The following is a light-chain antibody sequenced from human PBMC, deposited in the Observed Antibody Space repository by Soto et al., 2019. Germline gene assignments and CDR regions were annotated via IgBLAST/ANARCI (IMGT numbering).Light chain of an antibody. CDR2: GTS. CDR3: QPYNNWPLT. Sequence: EVVMRQSPATLSVSPGAGATLACRASQGIGDTLAWYQTKPGQTPRLLIYGTSTRATGVPTRFSGSRSGAEFTLTINSLQSEDFAVYYCQPYNNWPLTFGGGTKVDIK. J-gene: IGKJ4*01. V-gene: IGKV3-15*01. CDR1: QGIGDT.